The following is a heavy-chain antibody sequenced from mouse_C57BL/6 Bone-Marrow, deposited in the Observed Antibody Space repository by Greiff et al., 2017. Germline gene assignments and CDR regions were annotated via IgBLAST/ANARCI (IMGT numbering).Heavy chain of an antibody. CDR3: ASSAYYNFAY. V-gene: IGHV1-4*01. CDR1: GYTFTSYT. D-gene: IGHD2-12*01. J-gene: IGHJ3*01. Sequence: QVQLQQSGAELARPGASVKMSCTASGYTFTSYTMHWVKQRPGQGLEWIGYINPSSGYTKYNQKFKDKATLTADKSSSTAYMQLSSLTSEDSAVYYCASSAYYNFAYWGQGTLVTVSA. CDR2: INPSSGYT.